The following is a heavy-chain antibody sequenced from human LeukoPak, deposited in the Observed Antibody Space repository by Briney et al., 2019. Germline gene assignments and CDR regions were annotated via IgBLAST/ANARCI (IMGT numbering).Heavy chain of an antibody. Sequence: GGSLRLSCAASGFSFSTHSMNWVRQAPGKGLEWVSYISTSSSAIYYADSVKGRFTISRDNAKNSLYLQMNSLRAEDTAVYYCARAARGFFSSSWYGLWFDYWGQGTLVTVSS. CDR1: GFSFSTHS. D-gene: IGHD6-13*01. CDR3: ARAARGFFSSSWYGLWFDY. J-gene: IGHJ4*02. CDR2: ISTSSSAI. V-gene: IGHV3-48*01.